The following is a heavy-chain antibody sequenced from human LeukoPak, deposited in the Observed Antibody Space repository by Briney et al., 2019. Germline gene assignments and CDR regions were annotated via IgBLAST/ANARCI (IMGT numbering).Heavy chain of an antibody. CDR3: AKESIAVADY. CDR2: ITRNGAGT. J-gene: IGHJ4*02. V-gene: IGHV3-23*01. Sequence: GGSLRLSCAASGFTFSIYAMSWVRQAPGKGLEWVSSITRNGAGTFYADSVNDRFTISRDNSKNTLYLQMSRLRTEDTALYYCAKESIAVADYWGQGTLVTVSS. D-gene: IGHD6-19*01. CDR1: GFTFSIYA.